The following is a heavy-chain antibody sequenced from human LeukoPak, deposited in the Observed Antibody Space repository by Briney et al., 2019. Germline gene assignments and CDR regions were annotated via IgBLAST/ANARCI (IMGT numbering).Heavy chain of an antibody. D-gene: IGHD1-26*01. CDR2: IYYSGST. Sequence: SETLSLTCTVSGGSISSYYWSWIRQPPGKGLEWIGYIYYSGSTNYNPSLKSRVTMSVDTSKNQFSLKLSSVTAADTAVYYCARGQAVGATWLDRAYFQHWGQGTLVTVSS. CDR1: GGSISSYY. V-gene: IGHV4-59*01. J-gene: IGHJ1*01. CDR3: ARGQAVGATWLDRAYFQH.